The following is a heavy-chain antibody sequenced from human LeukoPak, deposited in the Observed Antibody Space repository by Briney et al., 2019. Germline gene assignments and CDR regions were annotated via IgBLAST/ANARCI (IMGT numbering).Heavy chain of an antibody. J-gene: IGHJ6*03. CDR2: VDHTGST. CDR3: ARGRVSSSTWYSTYYYYMDF. D-gene: IGHD4-11*01. CDR1: GGSITMYY. V-gene: IGHV4-59*01. Sequence: SETLSLTCTVSGGSITMYYWTWIRQPPGKGLEWIGYVDHTGSTKFNPSLNGRVSISRDTSNNFFSLRLRSVTAADTAVYFCARGRVSSSTWYSTYYYYMDFWGKGTTVTVSS.